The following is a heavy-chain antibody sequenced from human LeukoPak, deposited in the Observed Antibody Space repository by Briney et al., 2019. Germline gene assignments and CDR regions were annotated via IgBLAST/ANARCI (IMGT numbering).Heavy chain of an antibody. J-gene: IGHJ3*02. CDR1: GGTFSSYA. CDR2: IIPIFGTA. V-gene: IGHV1-69*13. D-gene: IGHD6-13*01. CDR3: ATLRPGFIAAAGTGAFDI. Sequence: SVKVSCKASGGTFSSYAISWVRQAPGQGLEWMGGIIPIFGTANYAQKFQGRVTITADESTSTAYMELSSLRSEDTAVYYCATLRPGFIAAAGTGAFDIWGQGTMVTVSS.